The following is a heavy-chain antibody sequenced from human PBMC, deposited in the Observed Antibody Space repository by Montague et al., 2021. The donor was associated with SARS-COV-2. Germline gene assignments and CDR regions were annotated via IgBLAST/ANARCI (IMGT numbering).Heavy chain of an antibody. V-gene: IGHV3-48*03. D-gene: IGHD2-21*01. CDR3: ARDRDWDDWCGMDV. Sequence: SLRLSCAASGLIFSSYEMNWVRQAPGKGLEWISYISSSVGGSTKDDTXXGRGRFTISRDNAKNSLYLQMNSLRVEDTAIYYCARDRDWDDWCGMDVWGQGTTVTVSS. J-gene: IGHJ6*02. CDR2: ISSSVGGSTK. CDR1: GLIFSSYE.